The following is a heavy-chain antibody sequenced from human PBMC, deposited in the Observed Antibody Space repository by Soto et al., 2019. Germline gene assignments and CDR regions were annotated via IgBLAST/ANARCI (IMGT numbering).Heavy chain of an antibody. CDR1: GGTFSSSA. CDR2: IIPLFRTP. Sequence: QVQLVQSGAEVKEPGSSVKVSCQDSGGTFSSSALSWVRQAPGQGLEWMGGIIPLFRTPDYAQQFQGRVTITADESTSTAYMELSSLRSEDTAIYYCARDNGRPQVGGNYYYNTDVWGQGTTITISS. V-gene: IGHV1-69*12. J-gene: IGHJ6*02. CDR3: ARDNGRPQVGGNYYYNTDV. D-gene: IGHD2-2*01.